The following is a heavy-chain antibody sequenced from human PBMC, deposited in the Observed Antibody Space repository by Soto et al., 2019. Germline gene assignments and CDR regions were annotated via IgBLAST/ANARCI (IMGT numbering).Heavy chain of an antibody. D-gene: IGHD3-10*01. J-gene: IGHJ3*02. CDR1: GFTFSSYG. Sequence: QVQLVESGGGVVQPGRSLRLSCAASGFTFSSYGMHWVRQAPGKGLEWVAVISYDGSNKYYADSVKGRFTISRDNSKNTLYLQMNSLRAEDTAVYYCARGDSGRSAFDIWGQGTMVTVSS. V-gene: IGHV3-30*03. CDR3: ARGDSGRSAFDI. CDR2: ISYDGSNK.